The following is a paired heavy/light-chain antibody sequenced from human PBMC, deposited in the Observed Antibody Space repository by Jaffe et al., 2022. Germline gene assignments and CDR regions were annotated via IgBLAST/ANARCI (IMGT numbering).Heavy chain of an antibody. D-gene: IGHD3-3*01. CDR1: GFTFSSYS. Sequence: EVQLVESGGGLVKPGGSLRLSCAASGFTFSSYSMNWVRQAPGKGLEWVSSISSSSSYIYYADSVKGRFTISRDNAKNSLYLQMNSLRAEDTAVYYCARTLLEWLFPDYYYYMDVWGKGTTVTVSS. V-gene: IGHV3-21*01. J-gene: IGHJ6*03. CDR3: ARTLLEWLFPDYYYYMDV. CDR2: ISSSSSYI.
Light chain of an antibody. J-gene: IGKJ5*01. CDR3: QQRSNWPIT. CDR1: QSVSSY. V-gene: IGKV3-11*01. Sequence: EIVLTQSPATLSLSPGERATLSCRASQSVSSYLAWYQQKPGQAPRLLIYDASNRATGIPARFSGSGSGTDFTLTISSLEPEDFAVYYCQQRSNWPITFGQGTRLEIK. CDR2: DAS.